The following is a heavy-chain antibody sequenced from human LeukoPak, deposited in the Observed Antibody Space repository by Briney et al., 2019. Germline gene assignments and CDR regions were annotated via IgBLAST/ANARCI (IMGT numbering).Heavy chain of an antibody. J-gene: IGHJ3*02. Sequence: GGSLRLSCAASGFTFSSYGMHWVRQAPGKGLEWVAVIWYDGSNKYYADSVKGRFTISRDNSKNTLYLQMNSLRAEDTAVYYCTRVYIARITMVRGVIRSHAFDIWGQGTMVTVSS. V-gene: IGHV3-33*01. CDR3: TRVYIARITMVRGVIRSHAFDI. CDR2: IWYDGSNK. D-gene: IGHD3-10*01. CDR1: GFTFSSYG.